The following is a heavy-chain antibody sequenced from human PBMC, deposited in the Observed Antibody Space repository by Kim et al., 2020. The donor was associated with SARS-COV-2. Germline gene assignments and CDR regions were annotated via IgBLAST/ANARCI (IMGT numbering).Heavy chain of an antibody. CDR2: INHSGST. CDR3: AVVVVPAAISYWDGGTEQGGYYGMDV. J-gene: IGHJ6*02. CDR1: GGSFSGYY. D-gene: IGHD2-2*02. V-gene: IGHV4-34*01. Sequence: SETLSLTCAVYGGSFSGYYWSWIRQPPGKGLEWIGEINHSGSTNYNPSLKSRVTISVDTSKNQFSLKLSSVTAADTAVYYCAVVVVPAAISYWDGGTEQGGYYGMDVWGQGTTVTVSS.